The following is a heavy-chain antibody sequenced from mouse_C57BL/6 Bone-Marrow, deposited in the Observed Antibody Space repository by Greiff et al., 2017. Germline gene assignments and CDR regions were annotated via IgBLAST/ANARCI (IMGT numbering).Heavy chain of an antibody. CDR2: IHPNSGST. CDR1: GYTFTSYW. D-gene: IGHD1-1*01. Sequence: QVQLQQPGAELVKPGASVKLSCKASGYTFTSYWMHWVKQRPGQGLEWIGMIHPNSGSTNYNEKFKSTATLTVDKSSSPAYMQLSSLTSEDSAVYYWARSSYYGSSYGFAYWGQGTLVTVSA. J-gene: IGHJ3*01. V-gene: IGHV1-64*01. CDR3: ARSSYYGSSYGFAY.